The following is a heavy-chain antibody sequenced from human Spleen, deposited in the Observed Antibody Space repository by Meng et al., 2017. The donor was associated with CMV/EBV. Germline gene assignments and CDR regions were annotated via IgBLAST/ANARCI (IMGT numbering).Heavy chain of an antibody. V-gene: IGHV3-48*04. CDR1: GFSFSTHV. J-gene: IGHJ5*02. D-gene: IGHD1-1*01. CDR3: ARDDVVGLES. CDR2: ISGSSDTI. Sequence: GESLKISCAASGFSFSTHVMNWVRQAPGKGLEWMSYISGSSDTIFYADSVKGRFTISRDNAKNSLYLQMNSLRAEDTAVYYCARDDVVGLESWGQGTLVTVSS.